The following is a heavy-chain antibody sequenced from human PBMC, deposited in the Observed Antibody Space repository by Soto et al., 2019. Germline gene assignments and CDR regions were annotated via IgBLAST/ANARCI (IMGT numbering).Heavy chain of an antibody. Sequence: SETLSLTCTVSGGSISSYYWSWIRQPAGKGLEWIGRIYTSGSTNYNPSLKSRVTMSVDTSKNQFSLKLSSVTAADTAVYYCAREKARYYDFWSGYLNWFDPWGQGTLVTVSS. V-gene: IGHV4-4*07. CDR3: AREKARYYDFWSGYLNWFDP. CDR1: GGSISSYY. J-gene: IGHJ5*02. D-gene: IGHD3-3*01. CDR2: IYTSGST.